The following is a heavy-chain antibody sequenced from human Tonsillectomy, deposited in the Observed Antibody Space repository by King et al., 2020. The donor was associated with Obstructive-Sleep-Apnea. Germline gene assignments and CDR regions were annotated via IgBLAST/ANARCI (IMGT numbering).Heavy chain of an antibody. CDR1: GFTFSTYG. V-gene: IGHV3-30*02. J-gene: IGHJ5*02. Sequence: VQLVESGGGVVQPGRSLRLSCAASGFTFSTYGMHWVRQAPGKGLGWVAFMVFDGSEKHYIKSVKGRFTISRDNSKNPLCLQMNSLRAEETAVYYCAKGSSGWYLRGWFDPWGQGTLVTVSS. CDR3: AKGSSGWYLRGWFDP. CDR2: MVFDGSEK. D-gene: IGHD6-19*01.